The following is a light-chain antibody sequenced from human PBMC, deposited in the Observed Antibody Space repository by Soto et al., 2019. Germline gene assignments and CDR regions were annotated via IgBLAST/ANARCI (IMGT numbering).Light chain of an antibody. CDR3: QQYNNWPPWT. CDR1: QSVSSN. CDR2: GAS. J-gene: IGKJ1*01. V-gene: IGKV3-15*01. Sequence: EIAMTQSPATLSLSPGERATLSCRASQSVSSNLAWYQQKPGQAPRLLIYGASTRATCIPARFSGSGSGTEFTLTISSLQSEDFAVYSCQQYNNWPPWTFGQETKVEIK.